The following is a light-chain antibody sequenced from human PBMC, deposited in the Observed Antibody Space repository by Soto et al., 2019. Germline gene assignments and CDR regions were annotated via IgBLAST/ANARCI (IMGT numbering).Light chain of an antibody. Sequence: QSVLTQPPSVSAAPGQKVTISCYGASSNIGKNYVSWYQQLPGAAPKLVIFDTNKRPSGIPDRFSGSKSGTSAALDITALQTGDEADYYCGTWDTSLSAVVFGGGTQLTVL. CDR1: SSNIGKNY. V-gene: IGLV1-51*01. CDR3: GTWDTSLSAVV. J-gene: IGLJ2*01. CDR2: DTN.